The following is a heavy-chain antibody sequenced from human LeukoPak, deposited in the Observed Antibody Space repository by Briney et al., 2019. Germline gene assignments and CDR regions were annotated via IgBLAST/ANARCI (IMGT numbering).Heavy chain of an antibody. Sequence: ASVKVSCKASGYTFTSYGISWVRQAPGQGLEWMGWISAYNGNTNYAQKLQGRVTMTTDTSTSTAYMELRSLRSDDTAVYYCARGGSGSRYYYYYYMDVWGKGTTATVSS. D-gene: IGHD3-10*01. J-gene: IGHJ6*03. CDR3: ARGGSGSRYYYYYYMDV. CDR2: ISAYNGNT. V-gene: IGHV1-18*01. CDR1: GYTFTSYG.